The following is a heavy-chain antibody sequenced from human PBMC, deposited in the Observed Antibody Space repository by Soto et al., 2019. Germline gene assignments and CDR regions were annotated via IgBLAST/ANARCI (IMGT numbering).Heavy chain of an antibody. CDR2: ISAYNGNT. J-gene: IGHJ6*02. V-gene: IGHV1-18*01. CDR3: ARDGMDHDLYYYYGMDV. Sequence: ASVKVSCKASGYTFTSYGISWLRESAGQGLEWMGWISAYNGNTNYAQKLQGRVTMTTDTSTSTAYMELRSLRSDDTAVYYCARDGMDHDLYYYYGMDVWGQGTTVTVSS. CDR1: GYTFTSYG. D-gene: IGHD1-1*01.